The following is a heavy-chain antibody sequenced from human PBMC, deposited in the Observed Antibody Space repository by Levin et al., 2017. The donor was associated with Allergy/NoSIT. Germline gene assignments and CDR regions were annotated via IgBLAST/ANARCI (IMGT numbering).Heavy chain of an antibody. CDR1: GFTFNFFA. V-gene: IGHV3-30*04. CDR2: ISHDGSKK. D-gene: IGHD4-17*01. J-gene: IGHJ4*02. CDR3: ARDYGDYGDGALDY. Sequence: LSLTCAASGFTFNFFALHWVRQAPGKGLEWVAIISHDGSKKYYADSVKGRFTISRDNSQNTLYLQMNSLRTEDTAVYYCARDYGDYGDGALDYWGQGTLVTVSS.